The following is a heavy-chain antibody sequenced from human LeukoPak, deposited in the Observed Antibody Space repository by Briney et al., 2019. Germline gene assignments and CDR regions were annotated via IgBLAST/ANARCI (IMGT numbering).Heavy chain of an antibody. Sequence: PSETLSLTCTLSGGSITNYYWTWIRQPPGKGLEWIGYIYFSGSANYNPSLKSRVTMSVDRSNNQSSLKMSSVTAADTAVYYCARGDYYYMDVWGKGTTVTVPS. CDR2: IYFSGSA. V-gene: IGHV4-59*01. CDR1: GGSITNYY. CDR3: ARGDYYYMDV. J-gene: IGHJ6*03.